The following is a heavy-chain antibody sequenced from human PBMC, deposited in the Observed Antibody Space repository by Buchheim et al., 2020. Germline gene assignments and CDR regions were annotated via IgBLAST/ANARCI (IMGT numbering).Heavy chain of an antibody. D-gene: IGHD4-11*01. Sequence: EVQLLESGGGLVQPGGSLRLSCAASGFTFSTNAMSWVRQAPGKGLEWVSAIGGSGRSTYYGDSVKGRFTISRDNSKNTLYLQMTNLRADDTAVYYCAKDFFGSNYPPYYFDYWGQGTL. V-gene: IGHV3-23*01. CDR2: IGGSGRST. CDR1: GFTFSTNA. CDR3: AKDFFGSNYPPYYFDY. J-gene: IGHJ4*02.